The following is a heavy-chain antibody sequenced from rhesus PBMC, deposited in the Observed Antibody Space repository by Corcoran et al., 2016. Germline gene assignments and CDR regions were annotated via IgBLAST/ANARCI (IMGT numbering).Heavy chain of an antibody. CDR2: MDDNSANP. D-gene: IGHD5-42*01. CDR1: GGSISGYY. J-gene: IGHJ5-1*01. CDR3: ARGIQRVGRFDV. V-gene: IGHV4-73*01. Sequence: QVKLQQWGEGLVKPSETLSLTCAVSGGSISGYYWSWIRQPPGQGLEWIGNMDDNSANPNYNPSLKNRVTNSKDASKNQFSLKLSSVTAADTAVYYCARGIQRVGRFDVWGPGVLVTVSS.